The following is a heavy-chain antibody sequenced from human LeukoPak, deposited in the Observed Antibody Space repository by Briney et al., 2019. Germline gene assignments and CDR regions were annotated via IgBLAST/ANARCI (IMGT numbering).Heavy chain of an antibody. D-gene: IGHD3-16*01. CDR1: GGSISSGGYS. CDR3: AREFGGVFDY. V-gene: IGHV4-30-2*01. J-gene: IGHJ4*02. CDR2: IYHSGST. Sequence: SETLSLTCAVSGGSISSGGYSWSWIRQPPGKGLEWIGYIYHSGSTYYNPSLKSRVTISVDRSKNQFSLKLSSVTAAGTAVYYCAREFGGVFDYWGQGTLVTVSS.